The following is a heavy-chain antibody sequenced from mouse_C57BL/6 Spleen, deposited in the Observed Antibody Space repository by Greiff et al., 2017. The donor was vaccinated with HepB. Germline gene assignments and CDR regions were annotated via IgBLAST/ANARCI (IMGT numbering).Heavy chain of an antibody. V-gene: IGHV1-20*01. CDR3: ARMITTRGNYFDY. CDR1: GYSFTGYF. CDR2: INPYNGDT. Sequence: EVQLQQSGPELVKPGDSVKISCKASGYSFTGYFMNWVMQSHGKSLEWIGRINPYNGDTFYNQKLKGKATLTVDKSSSTAHMELRSLTSEDSAVYYCARMITTRGNYFDYWGQGTTLTVSS. D-gene: IGHD2-4*01. J-gene: IGHJ2*01.